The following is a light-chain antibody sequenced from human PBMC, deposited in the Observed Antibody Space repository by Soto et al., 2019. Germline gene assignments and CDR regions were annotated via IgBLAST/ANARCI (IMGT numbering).Light chain of an antibody. J-gene: IGKJ2*01. V-gene: IGKV3-20*01. Sequence: EIVWTQSQGTLTLSPGDRPTLSCRARLRVCSSSLAWYQQKPGQAPRLLIYGASIRATGIPDRFSGSGSGTDFTLTISRLEPEDFAVYYCQQYSSSPYTFGQGTKVEIK. CDR3: QQYSSSPYT. CDR1: LRVCSSS. CDR2: GAS.